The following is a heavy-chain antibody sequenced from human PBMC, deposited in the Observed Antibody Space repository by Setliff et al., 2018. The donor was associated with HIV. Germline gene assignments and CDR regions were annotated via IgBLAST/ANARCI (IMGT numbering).Heavy chain of an antibody. V-gene: IGHV5-51*01. CDR1: GYRFTSYW. Sequence: PGESLKISCKASGYRFTSYWIAWVRQMPGKGLEWMGIIYPGDSGTRYSPSFQGQVTISVDKSISTAYLQWNSLKASDTAIYYCARALDFLTEQLNWFFPLWGRGTLVTVSS. J-gene: IGHJ2*01. D-gene: IGHD3-9*01. CDR2: IYPGDSGT. CDR3: ARALDFLTEQLNWFFPL.